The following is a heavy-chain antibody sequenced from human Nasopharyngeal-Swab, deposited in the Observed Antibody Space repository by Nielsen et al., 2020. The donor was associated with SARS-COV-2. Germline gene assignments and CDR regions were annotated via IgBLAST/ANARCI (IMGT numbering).Heavy chain of an antibody. CDR1: GFTFSDYY. CDR2: ISSSGSTI. V-gene: IGHV3-11*01. Sequence: GESLKISCAASGFTFSDYYMSWIRQAPGKGLEWVSYISSSGSTIYYADSVKGRFTISRDNAKNSLYLQMNSLRAEDMAVYYCARDQSGSYNFDYWGQGTLVTVSS. D-gene: IGHD1-26*01. CDR3: ARDQSGSYNFDY. J-gene: IGHJ4*02.